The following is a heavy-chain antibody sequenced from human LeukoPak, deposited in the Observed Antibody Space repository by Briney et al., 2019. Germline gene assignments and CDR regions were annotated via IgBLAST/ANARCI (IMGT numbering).Heavy chain of an antibody. CDR2: IKQDGSEK. Sequence: QPGRSLRLSCAASGFTFSSYGLHWVRQAPGKGLEWVANIKQDGSEKYYVDSIKGRFTISRDNAKNSLYVQMNNLRAEDTAVHYCARDQGWGDYWGQGTLVTVSS. CDR3: ARDQGWGDY. V-gene: IGHV3-7*01. CDR1: GFTFSSYG. J-gene: IGHJ4*02. D-gene: IGHD3-16*01.